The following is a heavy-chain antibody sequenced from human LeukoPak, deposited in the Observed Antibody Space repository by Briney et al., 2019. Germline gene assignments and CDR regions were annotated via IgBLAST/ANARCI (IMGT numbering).Heavy chain of an antibody. J-gene: IGHJ5*02. CDR2: IYYSGST. Sequence: SETLSLTCTVSGGSISSSSYYWGWIRQPPGKGLEWIGSIYYSGSTYYNPSLKSRVTISVDTSKNQFSLKLSSVTAADTAVYYCARQGGGRVTTNWFDPWGQGTLVTVSS. CDR1: GGSISSSSYY. CDR3: ARQGGGRVTTNWFDP. D-gene: IGHD2-21*02. V-gene: IGHV4-39*01.